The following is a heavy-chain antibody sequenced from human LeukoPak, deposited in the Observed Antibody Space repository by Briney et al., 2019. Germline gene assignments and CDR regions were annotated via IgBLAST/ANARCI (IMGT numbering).Heavy chain of an antibody. J-gene: IGHJ4*02. D-gene: IGHD3-10*01. V-gene: IGHV4-31*03. CDR1: GGSISSDGYS. Sequence: PSQTLSLTCTVSGGSISSDGYSWSWLRQHPGKGLEWIGYIYYSGSTYYNPSLKSRVTISVDTSKNQFSLKLSSVTAADTAVYYCASGTMVRVWGQGTLVTVSS. CDR3: ASGTMVRV. CDR2: IYYSGST.